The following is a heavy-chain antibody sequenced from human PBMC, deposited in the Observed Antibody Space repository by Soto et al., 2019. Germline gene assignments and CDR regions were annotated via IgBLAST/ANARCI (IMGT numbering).Heavy chain of an antibody. CDR1: GFTVSSNY. D-gene: IGHD2-8*01. Sequence: GGSLRLSCAVSGFTVSSNYMSWVRQTPGKGLEWVAAFYSGGSTYYADPVKGRFTISRDNSKNSLYLQMNRLRVEDTAVYYCLSTPILKTTSPYSDSWGQGTLVTVSS. J-gene: IGHJ4*02. V-gene: IGHV3-53*05. CDR3: LSTPILKTTSPYSDS. CDR2: FYSGGST.